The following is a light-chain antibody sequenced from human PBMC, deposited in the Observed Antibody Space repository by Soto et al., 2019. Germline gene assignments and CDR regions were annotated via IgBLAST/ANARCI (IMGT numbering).Light chain of an antibody. Sequence: DIVMTQSPDSLAVSLGERATINCKSSQTVLYSSNNKNALAWFQQKPGQPPKLLIYWASTRESRVPDRFSGSGSGTDFTLTISSLQAEDVAVYYCQQYLATLTVGGGTKVEIK. CDR1: QTVLYSSNNKNA. J-gene: IGKJ4*01. CDR2: WAS. V-gene: IGKV4-1*01. CDR3: QQYLATLT.